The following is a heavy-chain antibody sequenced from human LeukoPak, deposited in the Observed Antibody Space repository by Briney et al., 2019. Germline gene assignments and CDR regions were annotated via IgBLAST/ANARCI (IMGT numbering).Heavy chain of an antibody. CDR2: ISSSSTYI. V-gene: IGHV3-21*01. CDR3: ARDQYGSGSYSRLDY. J-gene: IGHJ4*02. CDR1: GFTFSTYT. Sequence: PGGSLRLSCAASGFTFSTYTMNWVRQAPGKGLEWVSSISSSSTYIYYADSVKGRSTISRDNAKNSLYLQMNSLRAEDTAVYYCARDQYGSGSYSRLDYWGQGTLVTVSS. D-gene: IGHD3-10*01.